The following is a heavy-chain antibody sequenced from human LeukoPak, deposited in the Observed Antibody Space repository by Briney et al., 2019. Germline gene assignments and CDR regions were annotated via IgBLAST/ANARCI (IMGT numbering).Heavy chain of an antibody. Sequence: PGGSLRLSCAASGFTFSSYWMSWVRQAPGKGLEWVANIKQDGSEKYYVDSVKGRFTISRDNAKNSLYLQMNSLRAEDTAVYYCARDGSSGWYPFDYWGQGTLVTVSS. V-gene: IGHV3-7*01. CDR2: IKQDGSEK. D-gene: IGHD6-19*01. CDR1: GFTFSSYW. CDR3: ARDGSSGWYPFDY. J-gene: IGHJ4*02.